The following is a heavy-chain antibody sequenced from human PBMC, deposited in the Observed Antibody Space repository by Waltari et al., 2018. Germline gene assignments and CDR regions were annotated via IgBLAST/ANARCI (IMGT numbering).Heavy chain of an antibody. CDR1: GFNFSSYA. D-gene: IGHD1-26*01. J-gene: IGHJ4*02. V-gene: IGHV3-23*01. Sequence: EVQLLESGGGLVQPGGSLRLSCAASGFNFSSYAMSWAPQAPGKGLEWVLAMRGSGGSTYYADSVKGRFTISRDNSKNTLYLQMNSLRAEDTAVYYCAKKRVGWELPLNYFDYWGQGTLVTVSS. CDR2: MRGSGGST. CDR3: AKKRVGWELPLNYFDY.